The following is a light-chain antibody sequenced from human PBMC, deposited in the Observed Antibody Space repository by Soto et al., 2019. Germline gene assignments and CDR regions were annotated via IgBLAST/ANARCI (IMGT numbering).Light chain of an antibody. CDR1: SSDVGGYNY. CDR3: CSYAGSYFYV. V-gene: IGLV2-11*01. Sequence: QSALAERRSVSGSPGQSVTISFTGTSSDVGGYNYVSWYQQHPGKAPKLMIYDVSKRPSGVPDRFSGSKSGNTASLTISGLQAEDEADYYCCSYAGSYFYVFGTGTKVTVL. J-gene: IGLJ1*01. CDR2: DVS.